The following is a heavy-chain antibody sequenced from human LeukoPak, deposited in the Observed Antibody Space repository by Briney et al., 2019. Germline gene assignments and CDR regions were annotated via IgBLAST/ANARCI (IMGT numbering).Heavy chain of an antibody. V-gene: IGHV3-23*01. CDR2: ISGSGGST. Sequence: GGSLRLSCAASGFTFSSYAMSWVRQAPGKGLEWVSAISGSGGSTYYADSVKGRFTISRDNSKNTLYLQMNSLRAEDTAVYYCAKGGDFWSGYHNWFDPWGQGTLVTVSS. J-gene: IGHJ5*02. CDR1: GFTFSSYA. CDR3: AKGGDFWSGYHNWFDP. D-gene: IGHD3-3*01.